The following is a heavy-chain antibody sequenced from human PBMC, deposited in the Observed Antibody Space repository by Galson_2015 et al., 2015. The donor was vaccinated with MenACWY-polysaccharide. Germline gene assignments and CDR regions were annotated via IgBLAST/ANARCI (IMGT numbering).Heavy chain of an antibody. D-gene: IGHD2-2*01. CDR1: GYTFTGNF. CDR2: INPNSGAT. J-gene: IGHJ5*02. Sequence: SVKVSCKASGYTFTGNFIHWVRQAPGQGLEWMGWINPNSGATSYAQKFQGRVTMTRDTSINTAYMELNRLRSDDTAMYYCTRVPTYQQAEGSWFVPWGPGTPVTASS. V-gene: IGHV1-2*02. CDR3: TRVPTYQQAEGSWFVP.